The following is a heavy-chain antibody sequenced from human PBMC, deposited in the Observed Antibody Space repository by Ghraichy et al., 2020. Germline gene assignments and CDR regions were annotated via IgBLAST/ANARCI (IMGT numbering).Heavy chain of an antibody. CDR2: ISGSGGST. V-gene: IGHV3-23*01. D-gene: IGHD1-26*01. CDR1: GFTFSSYA. CDR3: AKGDAGATGPWWFNP. Sequence: GGSLRLSCAASGFTFSSYAMSWVRQAPGKGLEWVSAISGSGGSTYYADSVKGRFTISRDNYKNTLYLQMNSLRAEDTAVYYCAKGDAGATGPWWFNPWGQGTLVTVSS. J-gene: IGHJ5*02.